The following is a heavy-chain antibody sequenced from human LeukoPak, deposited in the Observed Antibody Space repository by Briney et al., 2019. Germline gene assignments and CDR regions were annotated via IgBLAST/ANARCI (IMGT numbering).Heavy chain of an antibody. CDR2: VKSKTDGGTT. V-gene: IGHV3-15*01. CDR1: GFSFSNAW. CDR3: TSDRHSGYDAHFDY. D-gene: IGHD5-12*01. J-gene: IGHJ4*02. Sequence: GGSLRLSCAVSGFSFSNAWMSWVRQAPGKGLEWVGRVKSKTDGGTTDYAAPVKGRFTISRDDSKDTLYLQMNSLKTEDTAVYYCTSDRHSGYDAHFDYWGQGTLVTVSS.